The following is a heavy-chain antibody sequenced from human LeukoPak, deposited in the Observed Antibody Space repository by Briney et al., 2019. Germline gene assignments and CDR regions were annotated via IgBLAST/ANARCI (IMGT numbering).Heavy chain of an antibody. CDR2: TSDRGDYT. D-gene: IGHD1-7*01. Sequence: GGSLRLSCVASGFTFTSYSMSWVRQAPGKGLEWVSGTSDRGDYTYYADSVKGRFTISRDSSKNTLFLQMNSLRAEDTALYFCARKAQYNGHYPLDYWGQGTLVTVSS. J-gene: IGHJ4*02. V-gene: IGHV3-23*01. CDR3: ARKAQYNGHYPLDY. CDR1: GFTFTSYS.